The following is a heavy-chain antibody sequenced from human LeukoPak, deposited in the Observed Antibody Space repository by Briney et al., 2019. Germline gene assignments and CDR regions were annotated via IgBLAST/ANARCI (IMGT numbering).Heavy chain of an antibody. J-gene: IGHJ4*02. CDR3: AKDLRSREFDY. CDR1: GFTFSTYG. V-gene: IGHV3-23*01. CDR2: ISDSGDNT. Sequence: PGGSLRLSCAASGFTFSTYGMSWVRQAPGKGLEWVSAISDSGDNTYYADSVKGRLTISRDNSKNTLYLQMNSLRADDTAVYYCAKDLRSREFDYWGQGTLVTASS.